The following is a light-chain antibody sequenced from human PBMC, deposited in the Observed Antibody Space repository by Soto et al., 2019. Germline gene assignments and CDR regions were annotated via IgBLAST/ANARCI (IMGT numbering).Light chain of an antibody. J-gene: IGKJ1*01. CDR3: QHSYNVPRT. CDR1: QNIGMS. V-gene: IGKV1-39*01. Sequence: DIQMTQSPSSLSASVGDRDTITCRAGQNIGMSLNWFQQKPGKAPKLLIYGASALQPGVPTRFSGSGSGTDFTLTISSLQPEDFATYYCQHSYNVPRTFGQGTRLDIK. CDR2: GAS.